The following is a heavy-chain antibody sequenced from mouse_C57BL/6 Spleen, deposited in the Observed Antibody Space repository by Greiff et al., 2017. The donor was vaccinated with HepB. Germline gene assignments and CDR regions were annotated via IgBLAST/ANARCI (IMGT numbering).Heavy chain of an antibody. CDR2: IYPGSGST. Sequence: QVHVKQPGAELVKPGASVKMSCKASGYTFTSYWITWVKQRPGQGLEWIGDIYPGSGSTNYNEKFKSKATLTVDTSSSTAYMQLSSLTSEDSAVYYCARFDYYGSSYYAMDYWGQGTSVTVSS. V-gene: IGHV1-55*01. CDR3: ARFDYYGSSYYAMDY. CDR1: GYTFTSYW. J-gene: IGHJ4*01. D-gene: IGHD1-1*01.